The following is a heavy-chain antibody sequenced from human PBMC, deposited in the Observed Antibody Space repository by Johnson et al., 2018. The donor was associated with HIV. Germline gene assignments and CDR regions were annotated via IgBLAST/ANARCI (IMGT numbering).Heavy chain of an antibody. Sequence: QVQLVESGGGVVQPGRSLRLSCAASGFTFSSYAMHWVRQAPGKGLEWVTVISYDGSNKYYADSVKGQFTISRDNSKHTLYLQMNSLRAEATAVYYCAKDRSGSAGAFDIWGQGTMVTVSS. J-gene: IGHJ3*02. CDR3: AKDRSGSAGAFDI. CDR1: GFTFSSYA. V-gene: IGHV3-30-3*01. D-gene: IGHD1-26*01. CDR2: ISYDGSNK.